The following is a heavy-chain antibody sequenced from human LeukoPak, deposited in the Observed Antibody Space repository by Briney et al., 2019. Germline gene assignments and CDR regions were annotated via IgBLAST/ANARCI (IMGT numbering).Heavy chain of an antibody. D-gene: IGHD1-14*01. V-gene: IGHV3-30*03. CDR3: ARRNLDAFDI. CDR1: EFTFNNHD. Sequence: GRSLRLSCAASEFTFNNHDMHWVRQAPGKGLEWVAAISYDGRNKYYADSVKGRLTISRDNSQNTLYLQMNSLRAEDTAVYYCARRNLDAFDIWGQGTMVTVSS. J-gene: IGHJ3*02. CDR2: ISYDGRNK.